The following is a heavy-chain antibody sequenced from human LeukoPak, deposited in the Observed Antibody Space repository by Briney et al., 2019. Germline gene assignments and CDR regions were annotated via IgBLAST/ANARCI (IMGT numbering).Heavy chain of an antibody. J-gene: IGHJ5*02. CDR1: GGTFSSYA. Sequence: SVKVSCKASGGTFSSYAISWVRQAPGQGLEWMGGTIPIFGTANYAQKFQGRVTITADESTSTAYMELSSLRSEDTAVYYCATYCSSTSPTESENWFDPWGQGTLVTVSS. D-gene: IGHD2-2*01. CDR3: ATYCSSTSPTESENWFDP. V-gene: IGHV1-69*13. CDR2: TIPIFGTA.